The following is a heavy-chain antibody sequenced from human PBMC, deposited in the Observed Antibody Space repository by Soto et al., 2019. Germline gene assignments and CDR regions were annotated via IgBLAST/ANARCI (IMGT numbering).Heavy chain of an antibody. CDR2: SYYSGST. J-gene: IGHJ3*02. D-gene: IGHD3-22*01. V-gene: IGHV4-39*01. CDR3: AIRLKIEMAFDI. Sequence: QLQLQESGPGLVKPSETLSLPCTVSGGSISSSSYYWGWIRQPPGKGLDWIGSSYYSGSTYYNPYLTSGVNISVGTSKNQFSRKLSSVTAADTAVYYCAIRLKIEMAFDIWGQGTIVTVSS. CDR1: GGSISSSSYY.